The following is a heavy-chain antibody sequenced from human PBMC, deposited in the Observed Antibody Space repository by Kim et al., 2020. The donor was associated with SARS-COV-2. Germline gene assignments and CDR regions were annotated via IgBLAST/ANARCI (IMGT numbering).Heavy chain of an antibody. V-gene: IGHV1-69*13. D-gene: IGHD2-15*01. CDR3: ARDRAGYCSGGSCTFY. Sequence: SVKVSCKASGGTFSSYAISWVRQAPGQGLEWMGGIIPIFGTANYAQKIQGRVTITADESTSTAYMELSSLRSEDTAVYYCARDRAGYCSGGSCTFYWGQGTLVTVSS. CDR1: GGTFSSYA. J-gene: IGHJ4*02. CDR2: IIPIFGTA.